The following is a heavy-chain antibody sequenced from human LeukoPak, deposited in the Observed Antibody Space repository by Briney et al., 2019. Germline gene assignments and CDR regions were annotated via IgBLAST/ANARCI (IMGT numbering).Heavy chain of an antibody. V-gene: IGHV4-61*02. Sequence: SETLSLTCTVSGGSISSGSYYWSWIRQPAGKGLEWIGRIYTSGSTNYNPSLKSRVTISVDTSKNQFSLKQSSVTAADTAVYYCARGGRYYYYDSSGYDYWGQGTLVTVSS. CDR3: ARGGRYYYYDSSGYDY. CDR2: IYTSGST. J-gene: IGHJ4*02. CDR1: GGSISSGSYY. D-gene: IGHD3-22*01.